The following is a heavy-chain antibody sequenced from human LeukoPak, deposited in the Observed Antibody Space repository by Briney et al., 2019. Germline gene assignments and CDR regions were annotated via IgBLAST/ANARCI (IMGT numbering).Heavy chain of an antibody. V-gene: IGHV1-2*02. D-gene: IGHD5-24*01. CDR3: AGTCPRDGYNGPCY. CDR1: GYTFTDYY. CDR2: INRNSGGT. J-gene: IGHJ4*02. Sequence: ASVKVSCKASGYTFTDYYIHWLRQAPGQGLESMGWINRNSGGTKSPQKFQGRVTMTRDTSISTVYMELSSLRFDDTAVYYCAGTCPRDGYNGPCYWGQGTLVTVSS.